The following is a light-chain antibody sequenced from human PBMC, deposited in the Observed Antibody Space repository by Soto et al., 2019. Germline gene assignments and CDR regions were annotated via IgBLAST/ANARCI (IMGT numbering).Light chain of an antibody. J-gene: IGKJ2*01. CDR3: QQYNSYPYT. V-gene: IGKV1-5*03. CDR2: KAS. CDR1: QSISGW. Sequence: DLQMTQSPSTPSASVGDRVTITCRASQSISGWLAWFQQKPGKAPKLLIYKASSLESGVPSRFSGSGSGAEFTLTISSLQAADCATYYCQQYNSYPYTFGLGTKLEIK.